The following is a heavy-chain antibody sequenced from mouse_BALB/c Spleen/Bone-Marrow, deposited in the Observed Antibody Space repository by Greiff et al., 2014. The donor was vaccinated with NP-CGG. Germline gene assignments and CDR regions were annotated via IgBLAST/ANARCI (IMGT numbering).Heavy chain of an antibody. Sequence: EVQLVESGGGLVKPGGSLKLSCAASGFTFSDFYMYWVRQTPEKRLGWVATISYGGSYIYYPDSVKGRFTISRDDAKNNLYLQMSSLKSEDTAMYYCARDRGVQGYAMDYWGQGTSVTVSS. CDR1: GFTFSDFY. CDR3: ARDRGVQGYAMDY. CDR2: ISYGGSYI. D-gene: IGHD2-14*01. J-gene: IGHJ4*01. V-gene: IGHV5-4*02.